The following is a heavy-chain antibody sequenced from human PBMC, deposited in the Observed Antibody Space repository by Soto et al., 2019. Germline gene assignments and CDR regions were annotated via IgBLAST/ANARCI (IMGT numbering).Heavy chain of an antibody. CDR3: ARGYCSGGSCYSPRYNWFDH. CDR1: GDTSSTYS. J-gene: IGHJ5*02. Sequence: QVQLVQSGAEVKKTGSSVKVSCKASGDTSSTYSINWVRQAPGQGLEWVGRIIPILALTNYAQRFQGRVTITADKSTSKVYMELSSLRSEDTAVYYCARGYCSGGSCYSPRYNWFDHWGQGTLVTVSS. D-gene: IGHD2-15*01. V-gene: IGHV1-69*02. CDR2: IIPILALT.